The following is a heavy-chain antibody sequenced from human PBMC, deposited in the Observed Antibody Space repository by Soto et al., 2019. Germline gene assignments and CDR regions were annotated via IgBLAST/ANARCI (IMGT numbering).Heavy chain of an antibody. Sequence: VQLLESGGGLVQPGGSLRLSCAASGFTFSSYAMSWVRQAPGKGLEWVSAISGSGGSTYYADSVKGRFTISRDNSKNTLYLQMNSLRAEDTAVYYCAKTYPSAAGTSYYYYGMDVWGQGTTVTVSS. D-gene: IGHD6-13*01. V-gene: IGHV3-23*01. CDR2: ISGSGGST. J-gene: IGHJ6*02. CDR1: GFTFSSYA. CDR3: AKTYPSAAGTSYYYYGMDV.